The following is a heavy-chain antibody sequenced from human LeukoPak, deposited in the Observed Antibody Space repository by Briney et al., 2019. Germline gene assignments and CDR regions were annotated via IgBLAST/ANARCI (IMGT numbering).Heavy chain of an antibody. V-gene: IGHV3-9*01. J-gene: IGHJ4*02. CDR2: ISWNSGSI. CDR3: AASTY. CDR1: GFTFDDYA. Sequence: PGGSLRLSCAASGFTFDDYAMHWVRQAPGKGLEWVSGISWNSGSIGYADSVKGRFTISRDNSKNTLYLQMNSLRAEDTAVYYCAASTYWGQGTLVTVSS.